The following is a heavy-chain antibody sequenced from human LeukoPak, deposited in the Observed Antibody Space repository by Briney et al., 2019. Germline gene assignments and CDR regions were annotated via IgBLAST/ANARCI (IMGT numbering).Heavy chain of an antibody. CDR1: GGSFSDSY. J-gene: IGHJ4*02. Sequence: SETLSLTCGVSGGSFSDSYWSWIRQPPGKGLEWIGEIDRGGGANYSPSLKSRVTISVDTSKNQFSLKLSSVTAADTAVYYCARRARYSSGWYYFDYWGQGTLVTVSS. V-gene: IGHV4-34*01. D-gene: IGHD6-19*01. CDR3: ARRARYSSGWYYFDY. CDR2: IDRGGGA.